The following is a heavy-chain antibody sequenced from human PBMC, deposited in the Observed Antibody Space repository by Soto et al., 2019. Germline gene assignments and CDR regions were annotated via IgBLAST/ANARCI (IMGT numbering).Heavy chain of an antibody. J-gene: IGHJ4*02. CDR2: ISASGRDT. CDR1: GFTFSNYA. D-gene: IGHD6-19*01. V-gene: IGHV3-23*01. Sequence: GGSLRLSCVASGFTFSNYAMSWVRQAPGKGLEWVSGISASGRDTYYADSVKDRFTISRDSFKNTLYLQMNSLRAEDTGTYYCAKGKTSGWYYFDYWGQGALVTVSS. CDR3: AKGKTSGWYYFDY.